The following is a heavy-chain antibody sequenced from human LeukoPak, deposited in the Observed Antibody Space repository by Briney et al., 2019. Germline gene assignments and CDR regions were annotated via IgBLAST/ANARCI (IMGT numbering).Heavy chain of an antibody. CDR1: GYTFTGYY. CDR2: INPNSGGT. CDR3: ARDYCSSTSCLFDY. Sequence: ASVKVSCKASGYTFTGYYMHWVRQAPGQGLEWMGRINPNSGGTNYAQKFQGRVTMTRDTSISTAYMELTRLRSDDTAVYYCARDYCSSTSCLFDYWGQGTLVTVSS. J-gene: IGHJ4*02. V-gene: IGHV1-2*06. D-gene: IGHD2-2*01.